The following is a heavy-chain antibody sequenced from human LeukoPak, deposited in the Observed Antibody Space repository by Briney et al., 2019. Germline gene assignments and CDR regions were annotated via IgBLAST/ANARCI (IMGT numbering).Heavy chain of an antibody. D-gene: IGHD3-22*01. CDR1: GGSISSYY. CDR2: ISYSGST. CDR3: ARGLQTTYYYDTTGYFLDY. V-gene: IGHV4-59*01. J-gene: IGHJ4*02. Sequence: SETLSLTCTVSGGSISSYYWSWIRQPPGKGLEWIGYISYSGSTNYNPSLKSRVTISVDTSKNQFSVKLSSVTAADTAVYYCARGLQTTYYYDTTGYFLDYWGQGTLVTVSS.